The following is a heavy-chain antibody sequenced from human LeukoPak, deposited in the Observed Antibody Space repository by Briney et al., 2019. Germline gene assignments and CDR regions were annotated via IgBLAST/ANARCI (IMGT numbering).Heavy chain of an antibody. D-gene: IGHD2-2*01. CDR2: ISSSGSTI. Sequence: PGGSLRLSCAASGFTFSDYYMSWIRQAPGKGLEWVSYISSSGSTIYYADSVKGRFTISRDNAKNSLYLQMSSLRAGDTAVYYCARNWHCSSTSCSKKGLDYWGQGTLVTVSS. CDR1: GFTFSDYY. V-gene: IGHV3-11*01. CDR3: ARNWHCSSTSCSKKGLDY. J-gene: IGHJ4*02.